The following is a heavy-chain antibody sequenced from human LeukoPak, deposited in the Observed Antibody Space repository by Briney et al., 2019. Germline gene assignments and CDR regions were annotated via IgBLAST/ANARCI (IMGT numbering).Heavy chain of an antibody. J-gene: IGHJ4*02. CDR3: ARDSSSWYYDY. CDR2: IKSDGSST. Sequence: PGGSLRLSCAASGFTFSSYWMHWVRQAPGKGLVWVSCIKSDGSSTTYADSVKGRSTISRDNAKNTLHLQMNSLRAEDTAVYYCARDSSSWYYDYWGQGTLVTVSS. V-gene: IGHV3-74*03. CDR1: GFTFSSYW. D-gene: IGHD6-13*01.